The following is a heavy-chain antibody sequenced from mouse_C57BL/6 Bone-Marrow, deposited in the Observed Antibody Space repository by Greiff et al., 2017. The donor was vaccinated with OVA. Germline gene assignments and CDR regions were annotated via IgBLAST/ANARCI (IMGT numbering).Heavy chain of an antibody. J-gene: IGHJ1*03. CDR1: GFTFSDYG. CDR3: ARNRLGYWYFDV. CDR2: ISSGSSTI. V-gene: IGHV5-17*01. Sequence: LVDSGGGLVKPGGSLKLSCAASGFTFSDYGMHWVRQAPEKGLEWVAYISSGSSTIYYADTVKGRFTISRDNAKNTLFLQMTSLRSEDTAMYYCARNRLGYWYFDVWGTGTTVTVSS. D-gene: IGHD4-1*01.